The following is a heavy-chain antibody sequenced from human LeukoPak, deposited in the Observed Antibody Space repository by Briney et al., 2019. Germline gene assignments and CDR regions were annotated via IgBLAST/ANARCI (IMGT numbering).Heavy chain of an antibody. CDR3: ARCKDYYVSGSYYKTFVY. D-gene: IGHD3-10*01. J-gene: IGHJ4*02. CDR2: IPYSGST. CDR1: GDSISSSSYY. V-gene: IGHV4-39*07. Sequence: SETLSLTCTVSGDSISSSSYYWGWIRQPPGKGLEWIGSIPYSGSTYYNPSLKSRVTISVDTSKNQFSLKLSSVTAADTAVYYCARCKDYYVSGSYYKTFVYWGQGTLVTVSS.